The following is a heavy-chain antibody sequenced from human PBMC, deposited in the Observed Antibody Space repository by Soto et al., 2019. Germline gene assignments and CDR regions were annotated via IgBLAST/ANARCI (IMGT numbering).Heavy chain of an antibody. D-gene: IGHD3-22*01. CDR1: GYTFPSYA. J-gene: IGHJ3*02. CDR3: ARGGTYYYDSSGYAALDAFDI. V-gene: IGHV1-3*01. CDR2: INAGNGNT. Sequence: ASVTVSCKASGYTFPSYAVHWVRQATGQRLEWMGWINAGNGNTKYSQKFQGRVTITRDTSASTAYMELSSLRSEDTAVYYCARGGTYYYDSSGYAALDAFDIWGQGTMVTVSS.